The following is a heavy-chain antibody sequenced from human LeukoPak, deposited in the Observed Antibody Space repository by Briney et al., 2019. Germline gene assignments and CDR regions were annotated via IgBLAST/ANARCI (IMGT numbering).Heavy chain of an antibody. CDR1: GFTFSSYA. J-gene: IGHJ3*02. D-gene: IGHD3-10*01. V-gene: IGHV3-23*01. CDR3: AKDLKVRLLWFGELLGGAFDI. CDR2: ISGSGGST. Sequence: GGSLRLSCAASGFTFSSYAMSWVRQAPGKGLEWVSAISGSGGSTYYADSMKGRFTISRDNSKNTLYLQMNSLRAEDTAVYYCAKDLKVRLLWFGELLGGAFDIWGQGTMVTVSS.